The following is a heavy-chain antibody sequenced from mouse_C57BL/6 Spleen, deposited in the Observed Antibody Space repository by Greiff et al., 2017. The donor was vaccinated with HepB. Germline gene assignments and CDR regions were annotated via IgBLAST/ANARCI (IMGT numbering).Heavy chain of an antibody. CDR1: GFTFTDYY. CDR2: IRNKANGYTT. CDR3: ARYRLAFDY. J-gene: IGHJ2*01. Sequence: EVQLVESGGGLVQPGGSLSLSCAASGFTFTDYYMSWVRQPPGKALEWLGFIRNKANGYTTEYSASVKGRFTISRDNSQSILDLQMNALRAEDSATYYCARYRLAFDYWGQGTTLTVSS. V-gene: IGHV7-3*01. D-gene: IGHD4-1*01.